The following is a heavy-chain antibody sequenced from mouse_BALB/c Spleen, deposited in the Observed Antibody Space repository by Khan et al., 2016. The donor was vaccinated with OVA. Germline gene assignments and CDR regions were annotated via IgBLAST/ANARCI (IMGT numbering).Heavy chain of an antibody. CDR1: GFSLNTYG. Sequence: QVQLKESGPGLVQPSQSLSITCTVSGFSLNTYGIHWIRQSLGKGLEWLGVIRSGGSTDYNGAFISRLNITKDNSKSQVFFKMNSLQADDTAIYYCARNSYWYDFTYWGQGTLVTVSA. D-gene: IGHD2-14*01. J-gene: IGHJ3*01. CDR2: IRSGGST. CDR3: ARNSYWYDFTY. V-gene: IGHV2-2*01.